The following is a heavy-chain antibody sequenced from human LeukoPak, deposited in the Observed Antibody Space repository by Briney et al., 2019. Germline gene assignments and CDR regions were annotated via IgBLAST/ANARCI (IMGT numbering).Heavy chain of an antibody. CDR2: ISYDGSNK. V-gene: IGHV3-30*04. CDR3: AREGDTAMGFDY. Sequence: GGSLRLSCAASGFTFSSYAMHWVRQAPGKGLEWVVVISYDGSNKYHADSVKGRFTISRDNSKNTLYLQMNSLRAEDTAVYYCAREGDTAMGFDYWGQGTLVTVSS. J-gene: IGHJ4*02. D-gene: IGHD5-18*01. CDR1: GFTFSSYA.